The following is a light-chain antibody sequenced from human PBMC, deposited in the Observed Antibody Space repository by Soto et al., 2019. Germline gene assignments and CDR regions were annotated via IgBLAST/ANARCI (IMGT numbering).Light chain of an antibody. Sequence: EFVLTQSPGTLSLSPGERATLSCRASQSLANSFIAWYQQKPAQAPRLLIYGVSTRATGTPARFSGSGSGTEFTLTISSVQSEDFAVYYCQQYNNWLQTFGQGTKVDIK. CDR3: QQYNNWLQT. CDR2: GVS. V-gene: IGKV3-15*01. CDR1: QSLANSF. J-gene: IGKJ1*01.